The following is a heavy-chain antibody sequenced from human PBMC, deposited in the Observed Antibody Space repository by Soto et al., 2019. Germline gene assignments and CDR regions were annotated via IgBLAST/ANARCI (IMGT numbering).Heavy chain of an antibody. Sequence: QVQLVESGGGVVQPGRSLRLSCAASGFTFSTYGMHWVRQAPGKGLEWVAVIWYDGSNKYYADSVKGRFTISRDNSKNTLYLQMNSLRAEDTAVYYCARDQGRGYSYGFDYWGQRTLVTVSS. J-gene: IGHJ4*02. V-gene: IGHV3-33*01. CDR1: GFTFSTYG. CDR3: ARDQGRGYSYGFDY. D-gene: IGHD5-18*01. CDR2: IWYDGSNK.